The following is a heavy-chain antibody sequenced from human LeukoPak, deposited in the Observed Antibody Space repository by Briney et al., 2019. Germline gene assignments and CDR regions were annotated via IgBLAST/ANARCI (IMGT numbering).Heavy chain of an antibody. J-gene: IGHJ4*02. CDR2: ISWNSGRL. Sequence: GGSLRLSCAASGFNFHDYAMYWVRQTPGKGLEWVSSISWNSGRLGYADSVKGRFTISRDNAENSLYLEMNSLRAEDTALYFCAKDIDSSSWYYFDYWGQGTLVTVSS. CDR1: GFNFHDYA. V-gene: IGHV3-9*01. D-gene: IGHD6-13*01. CDR3: AKDIDSSSWYYFDY.